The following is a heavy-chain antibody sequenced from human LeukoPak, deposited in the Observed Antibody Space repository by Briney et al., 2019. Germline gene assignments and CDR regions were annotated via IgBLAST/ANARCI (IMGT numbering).Heavy chain of an antibody. V-gene: IGHV3-7*01. CDR3: ARESGYHGSGFDP. CDR1: GFTFSSYW. Sequence: GGSLRLSCAASGFTFSSYWMSWVRQAPGKGLEWVANIKQDGSEKYYADSVKGRFTISRDNAKNTLYLQMNSLRADDTAVYYCARESGYHGSGFDPWGQGTLVTVSS. J-gene: IGHJ5*02. CDR2: IKQDGSEK. D-gene: IGHD3-10*01.